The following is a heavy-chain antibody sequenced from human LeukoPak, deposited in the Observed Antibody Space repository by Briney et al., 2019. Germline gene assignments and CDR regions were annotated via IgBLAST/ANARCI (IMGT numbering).Heavy chain of an antibody. D-gene: IGHD3-10*01. CDR3: ARERRFGELFVAGYYYGMDV. J-gene: IGHJ6*02. CDR2: ISSSGSTI. Sequence: GGSLRLSCAASGFTFSDYYMSWIRQAPGKGLEWGSYISSSGSTIYYADSVRGRFTISRDNAKNSLYLQMNSLRAEDTAVYYCARERRFGELFVAGYYYGMDVWGQGTTVTVSS. V-gene: IGHV3-11*01. CDR1: GFTFSDYY.